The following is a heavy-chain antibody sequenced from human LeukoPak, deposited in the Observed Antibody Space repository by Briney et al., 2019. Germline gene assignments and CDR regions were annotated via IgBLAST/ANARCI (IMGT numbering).Heavy chain of an antibody. Sequence: GGSLRLSCAASGFTFSSYSMNWVRQAPGKGLEWVSGIRGNGETTYYADSVRGRFTISRDNSRSMVWLQMNSLTAEDTAMYYCGGDLNWGAFDIRGLGTLVTVSS. D-gene: IGHD7-27*01. CDR2: IRGNGETT. CDR3: GGDLNWGAFDI. CDR1: GFTFSSYS. V-gene: IGHV3-23*01. J-gene: IGHJ3*02.